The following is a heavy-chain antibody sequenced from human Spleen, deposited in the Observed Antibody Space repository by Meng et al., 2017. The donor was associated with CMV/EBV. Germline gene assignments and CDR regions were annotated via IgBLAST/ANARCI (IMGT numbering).Heavy chain of an antibody. Sequence: GGSLRLSCAASGFTFSYYWMHWVRQIPDKGLVWVSRIKSDGSKTEYADSVRGRFTISRDNAKDTLYLQMNSLRAEDTAVYYCAKDQGPITSTPKPIQHWGQGTLVTVSS. CDR1: GFTFSYYW. V-gene: IGHV3-74*03. CDR2: IKSDGSKT. J-gene: IGHJ1*01. D-gene: IGHD4-23*01. CDR3: AKDQGPITSTPKPIQH.